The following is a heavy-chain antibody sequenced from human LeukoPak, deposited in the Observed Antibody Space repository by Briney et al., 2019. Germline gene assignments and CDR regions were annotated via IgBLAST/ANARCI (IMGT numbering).Heavy chain of an antibody. CDR2: INSDGSST. CDR1: GFTFSSYS. J-gene: IGHJ4*02. D-gene: IGHD4-17*01. Sequence: PGGSLRLSCAASGFTFSSYSMNWVRQAPGKGLVWVSRINSDGSSTSYADSVKGRFTISRDNAKNTLYLQMNSLRAEDTAVYYCARVTYYGDYEDYWGQGTLVTVSS. CDR3: ARVTYYGDYEDY. V-gene: IGHV3-74*01.